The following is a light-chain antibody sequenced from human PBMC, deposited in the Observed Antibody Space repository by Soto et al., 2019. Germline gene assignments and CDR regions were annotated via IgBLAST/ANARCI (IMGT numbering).Light chain of an antibody. J-gene: IGKJ2*01. CDR1: QSVSSN. CDR3: QQYNNWPQT. CDR2: GAS. V-gene: IGKV3-15*01. Sequence: EIVLTQSPATLSVSPGERATLSCRASQSVSSNLAWYQQKPGQAPRLLIYGASTRATGIPTRFSGSGSGTDFTLTISSLQSEDFAVYYCQQYNNWPQTFGQGTTLEIK.